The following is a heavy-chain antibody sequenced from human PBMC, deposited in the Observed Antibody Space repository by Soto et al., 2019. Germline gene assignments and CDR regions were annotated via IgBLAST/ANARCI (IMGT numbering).Heavy chain of an antibody. CDR1: GYTFTSYG. CDR2: INAGNGNT. Sequence: GASVKVSCKASGYTFTSYGMNWVRQAPGRGLEWMGWINAGNGNTKNSQKFQGRVTITRDTSASTAYMELSSLRSEDTAVYYCAREKGGDYDVWSGYAFDPWGQGTLVTVSS. J-gene: IGHJ5*02. V-gene: IGHV1-3*01. CDR3: AREKGGDYDVWSGYAFDP. D-gene: IGHD3-3*01.